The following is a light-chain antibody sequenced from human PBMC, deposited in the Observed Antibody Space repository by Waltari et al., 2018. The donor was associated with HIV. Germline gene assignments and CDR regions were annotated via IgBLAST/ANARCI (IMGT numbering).Light chain of an antibody. CDR2: DVS. J-gene: IGLJ2*01. CDR1: SSDVGGSSY. CDR3: CSYAGSYTLV. Sequence: QSALTQPRSVSGSPGQSVPISCTGTSSDVGGSSYVSWYPQHPNKAPKFIIYDVSKRPSGVPDRFAGSKSGNTASLTISGLQTEDGADYYCCSYAGSYTLVFGEGTKLTV. V-gene: IGLV2-11*01.